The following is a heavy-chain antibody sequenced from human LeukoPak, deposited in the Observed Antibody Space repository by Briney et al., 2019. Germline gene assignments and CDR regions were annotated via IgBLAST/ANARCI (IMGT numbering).Heavy chain of an antibody. CDR3: ARGRPSFDV. CDR1: GDSFSSNSAA. V-gene: IGHV6-1*01. Sequence: SQTLSLTCAISGDSFSSNSAAWFWIRQSPSRGLEWLGRTYYRSRWYNDSAVSVKSRITIIPDTSKNQFSLQLNSVTPGDTAVYYCARGRPSFDVWGRGTMVTVSS. CDR2: TYYRSRWYN. J-gene: IGHJ3*01.